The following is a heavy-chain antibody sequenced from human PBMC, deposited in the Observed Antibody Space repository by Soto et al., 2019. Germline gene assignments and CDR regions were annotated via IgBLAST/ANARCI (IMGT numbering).Heavy chain of an antibody. CDR3: ANDQTGVTLFEY. CDR2: ISANGQGI. D-gene: IGHD1-1*01. CDR1: GFTFSTYA. J-gene: IGHJ4*02. Sequence: GGSLRLSCAASGFTFSTYALSWVRQAPGKGLEWVSAISANGQGIYYADSVGGRFTISRDTSRNTLYLQVNSLRAEDTAVYYCANDQTGVTLFEYWGPGTLVTSPQ. V-gene: IGHV3-23*01.